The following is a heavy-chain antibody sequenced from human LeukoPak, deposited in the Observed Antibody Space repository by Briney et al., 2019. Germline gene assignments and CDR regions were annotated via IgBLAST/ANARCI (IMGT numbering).Heavy chain of an antibody. D-gene: IGHD6-13*01. J-gene: IGHJ4*02. CDR2: IRSNAYGGTT. CDR3: ARLGGSSWQAARY. V-gene: IGHV3-49*03. CDR1: GFTFGDYA. Sequence: GGSLRLSCTASGFTFGDYAMSWFRQAPGKGLEWVGFIRSNAYGGTTEYAASVKGRFTISRDDSKSIAYLQMNSLKTEDTAVYYCARLGGSSWQAARYWGQGTLVTVSS.